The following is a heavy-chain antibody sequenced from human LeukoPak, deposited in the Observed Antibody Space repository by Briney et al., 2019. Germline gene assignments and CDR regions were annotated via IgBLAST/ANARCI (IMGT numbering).Heavy chain of an antibody. CDR3: ARERPMVRGVIITDSFDY. Sequence: SETLSLTCAVYGGSFSGYYWSWIRQPPGKGLEWIGEINHSGSTNYNPSLKSRVTMSVDTSKNQFSLKLSSVTAADTAVYYCARERPMVRGVIITDSFDYWGQGTLVTVSS. J-gene: IGHJ4*02. D-gene: IGHD3-10*01. CDR1: GGSFSGYY. V-gene: IGHV4-34*01. CDR2: INHSGST.